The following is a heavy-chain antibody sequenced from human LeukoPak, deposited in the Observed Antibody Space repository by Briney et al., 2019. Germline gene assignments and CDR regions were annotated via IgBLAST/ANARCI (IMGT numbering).Heavy chain of an antibody. V-gene: IGHV3-23*01. CDR3: ARRSPTIVVVVAATEGYFDY. CDR1: GFTFSSCA. Sequence: GGSPRLSCAASGFTFSSCAMSWVRQAPGKGLEWVSAISGSGGSTYYADSVKGRFTISRDNSKNTLYLQMNSLRAEDTAVYYCARRSPTIVVVVAATEGYFDYWGQGTLVTVSS. CDR2: ISGSGGST. D-gene: IGHD2-15*01. J-gene: IGHJ4*02.